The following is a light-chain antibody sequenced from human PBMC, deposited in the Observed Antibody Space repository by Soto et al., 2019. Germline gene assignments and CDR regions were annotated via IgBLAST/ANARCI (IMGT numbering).Light chain of an antibody. CDR3: QQYGTSPELT. Sequence: EIVLTQSPGTLSLSPGESATLSCRASQSLSSSYLAWYQQKPGQAPRLLIHGASSRATGIPDRFSGSGSGTDFTLTISRLEPEDFAVYYCQQYGTSPELTFGGGTKVEIE. V-gene: IGKV3-20*01. CDR2: GAS. J-gene: IGKJ4*01. CDR1: QSLSSSY.